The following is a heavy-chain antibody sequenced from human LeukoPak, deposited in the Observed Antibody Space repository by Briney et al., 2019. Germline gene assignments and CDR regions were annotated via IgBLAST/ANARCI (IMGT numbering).Heavy chain of an antibody. J-gene: IGHJ6*02. V-gene: IGHV3-11*01. CDR2: ISSSGSTI. Sequence: GSLRLSCAASGFTFSDYYMSWIRQAPGKGLEWVSYISSSGSTIYYADSVKGRFTISRDNAKNSLYLQMNSLRAEDTAVYYCARADGSSWYPYYYGMDVWGQGTTVTVSS. D-gene: IGHD6-13*01. CDR1: GFTFSDYY. CDR3: ARADGSSWYPYYYGMDV.